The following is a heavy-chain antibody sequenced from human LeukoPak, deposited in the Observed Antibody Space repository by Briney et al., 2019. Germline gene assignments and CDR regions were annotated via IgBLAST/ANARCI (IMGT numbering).Heavy chain of an antibody. CDR3: ARHYDSSGYYNYYYGMDV. CDR1: GGTFSSYA. J-gene: IGHJ6*02. Sequence: GASVKVSCKASGGTFSSYAISWVRQAPGQGLEWMGGIIPIFGTANYAQKLQGRVTMTTDTSTSTAYMELRSLRSDDTAVYYCARHYDSSGYYNYYYGMDVWGQGTTVTVSS. V-gene: IGHV1-69*05. CDR2: IIPIFGTA. D-gene: IGHD3-22*01.